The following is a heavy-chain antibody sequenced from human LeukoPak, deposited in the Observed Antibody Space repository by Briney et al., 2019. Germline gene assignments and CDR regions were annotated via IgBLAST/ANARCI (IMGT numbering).Heavy chain of an antibody. Sequence: GESLKISCKGSGYSFTSYWIGWVRQMPGKGLEWMGIIYPGDSDTRYSPSFQGQVTISADKSISTSYLQSSSLKASDTAMYYCARLEKDIVVVPAANWFDPWGQGTLVTVSS. CDR2: IYPGDSDT. D-gene: IGHD2-2*01. J-gene: IGHJ5*02. CDR1: GYSFTSYW. CDR3: ARLEKDIVVVPAANWFDP. V-gene: IGHV5-51*01.